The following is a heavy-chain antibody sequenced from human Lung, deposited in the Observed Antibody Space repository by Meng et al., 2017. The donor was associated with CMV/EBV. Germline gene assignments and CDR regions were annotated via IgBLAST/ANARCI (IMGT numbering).Heavy chain of an antibody. V-gene: IGHV4-61*01. J-gene: IGHJ4*02. D-gene: IGHD3-3*01. CDR1: GGSISSGSYY. CDR2: IYYSGST. Sequence: SGPLSLPCTVSGGSISSGSYYWSWIRQPPGKGLEWIGYIYYSGSTNYNPSLKSRVSISVDTSKNQFSLKLSSVTAADTAVYYCARGSGVLELPPNWGQGTLVTVSS. CDR3: ARGSGVLELPPN.